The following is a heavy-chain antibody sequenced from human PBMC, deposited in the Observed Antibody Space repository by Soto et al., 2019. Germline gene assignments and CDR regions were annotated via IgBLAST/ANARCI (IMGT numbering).Heavy chain of an antibody. D-gene: IGHD6-19*01. CDR2: IRRKANSYTT. CDR3: AMLGGWSGGSSGMDV. Sequence: EAQLVESGGGLVQPGGSLRLSCAASGLIFSDYHMDWVRQAPGKGLEWVGRIRRKANSYTTEYAASVKGRFTISRDDTKNSLYLQINSLKSEDTAVYYCAMLGGWSGGSSGMDVWGQWTTVTVSS. CDR1: GLIFSDYH. J-gene: IGHJ6*02. V-gene: IGHV3-72*01.